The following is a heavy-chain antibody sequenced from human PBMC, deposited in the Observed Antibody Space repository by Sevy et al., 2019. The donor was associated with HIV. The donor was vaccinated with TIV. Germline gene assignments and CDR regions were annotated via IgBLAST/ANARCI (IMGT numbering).Heavy chain of an antibody. V-gene: IGHV1-2*02. CDR3: ARVADGVPLWPPFDY. CDR2: INPNSGGT. Sequence: ASVKVSCKASGYTFTDYHIHWVRQAPGQGLEWMGWINPNSGGTNFAKMLQGRVTMTRDTSISTAYMELSRLTSDDTAVYYCARVADGVPLWPPFDYWGQGTLVTVSS. J-gene: IGHJ4*02. D-gene: IGHD3-10*01. CDR1: GYTFTDYH.